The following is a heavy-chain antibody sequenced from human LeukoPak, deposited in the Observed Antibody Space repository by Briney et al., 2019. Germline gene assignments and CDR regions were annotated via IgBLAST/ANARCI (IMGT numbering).Heavy chain of an antibody. J-gene: IGHJ4*02. D-gene: IGHD3-22*01. V-gene: IGHV3-30*18. Sequence: GGSLRLSCAASGFSFSSYGMHWVRQAPGKGLGWVALTSYDGSNKYYADSVKGRFTISRDNSKNTLYLQMNSLRAEDTAVYYCAKDRGDSSGLIDYWGQGTLVTVSS. CDR2: TSYDGSNK. CDR1: GFSFSSYG. CDR3: AKDRGDSSGLIDY.